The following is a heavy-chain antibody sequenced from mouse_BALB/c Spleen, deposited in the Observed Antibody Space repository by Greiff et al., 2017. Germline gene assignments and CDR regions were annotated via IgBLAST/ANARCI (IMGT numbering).Heavy chain of an antibody. CDR3: ARDRPSWFAY. V-gene: IGHV3-2*02. CDR1: GYSITSDYA. D-gene: IGHD2-14*01. Sequence: EVKLQESGPGLVKPSQSLSLTCTVTGYSITSDYAWNWIRQFPGNKLEWMGYISYSGSTSYNPSLKSRISITRDTSKNQFFLQLNSVTTEDTATYYCARDRPSWFAYWGQGTLVTVSA. J-gene: IGHJ3*01. CDR2: ISYSGST.